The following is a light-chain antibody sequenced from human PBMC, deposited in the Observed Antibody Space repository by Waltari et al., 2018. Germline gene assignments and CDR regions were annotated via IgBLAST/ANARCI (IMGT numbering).Light chain of an antibody. CDR2: KSS. CDR3: QEYSTSSLS. Sequence: GRASQGISRWLAWYQQEPGQAPKMLIYKSSNLDSGVPSRFSGRGSGTEFTLTISSLQPDDFATYYCQEYSTSSLSFAGGTKVDI. J-gene: IGKJ4*01. CDR1: QGISRW. V-gene: IGKV1-5*03.